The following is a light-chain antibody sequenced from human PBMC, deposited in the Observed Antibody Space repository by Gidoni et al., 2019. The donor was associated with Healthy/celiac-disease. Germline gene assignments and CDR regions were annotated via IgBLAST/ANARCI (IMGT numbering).Light chain of an antibody. CDR3: QQYDNLFFT. CDR1: QDISNY. Sequence: DIQMTQSPSSLSASVGDRVTITCQARQDISNYLNWYQQKPGKAPKLLIYDASNLETGVPSRFSGSGSGTDFTFTISSLQPEDIATYYCQQYDNLFFTFGGGTKVEIK. CDR2: DAS. V-gene: IGKV1-33*01. J-gene: IGKJ4*01.